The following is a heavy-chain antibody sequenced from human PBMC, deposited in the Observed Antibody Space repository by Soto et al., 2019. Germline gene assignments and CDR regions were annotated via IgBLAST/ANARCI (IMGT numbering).Heavy chain of an antibody. CDR2: ISAYNGNT. Sequence: ASVKVSCKASGYTFTSYGISWVRQAPGQGLEWMGWISAYNGNTNYTQKLQGRGTMTTDTSTSTAYMELRSLRSDDTAVYYCARDGFSITMVRGVITAGWFDPWGQGTLVTVSS. CDR1: GYTFTSYG. V-gene: IGHV1-18*01. D-gene: IGHD3-10*01. CDR3: ARDGFSITMVRGVITAGWFDP. J-gene: IGHJ5*02.